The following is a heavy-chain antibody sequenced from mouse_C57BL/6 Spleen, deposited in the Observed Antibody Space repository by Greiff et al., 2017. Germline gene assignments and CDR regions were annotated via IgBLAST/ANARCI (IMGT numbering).Heavy chain of an antibody. V-gene: IGHV1-62-2*01. CDR1: GYTFTEYT. J-gene: IGHJ4*01. CDR2: FYPGSGSI. D-gene: IGHD1-1*01. CDR3: ARPLSTTVVADYYAMDY. Sequence: QVQLQQSGAELVKPGASVKLSCKASGYTFTEYTIHWVKQRSGQGLEWIGWFYPGSGSIKYNEKFKDKATLTADKSSSTVYMELSRLTSEDSAVYFCARPLSTTVVADYYAMDYWGQGTSVTVSS.